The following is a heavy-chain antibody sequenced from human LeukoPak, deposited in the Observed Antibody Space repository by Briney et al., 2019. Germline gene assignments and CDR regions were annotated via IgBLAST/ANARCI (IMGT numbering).Heavy chain of an antibody. D-gene: IGHD6-13*01. CDR2: ISGSGGST. V-gene: IGHV3-23*01. Sequence: GGSLRLSCAASGFTFSSYAMSWVRQAPGKGLEWVSAISGSGGSTYYADSVKGRFTISRDNSKNTLYLQMNSLRAEDTAVYYCAKGTPGYSSSCYNPLDYWGQETLVTVPS. CDR1: GFTFSSYA. J-gene: IGHJ4*02. CDR3: AKGTPGYSSSCYNPLDY.